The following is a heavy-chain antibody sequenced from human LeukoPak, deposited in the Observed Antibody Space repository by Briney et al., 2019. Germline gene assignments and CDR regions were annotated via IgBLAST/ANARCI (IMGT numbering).Heavy chain of an antibody. D-gene: IGHD4-11*01. Sequence: GMSLRLSCAASGVTLSPYGMHWVRQAPGKGLEWVGVIWYDGSNKYYADSVKGRFTISRDNSKNMLYLQMNSLRAEDTAVYYCARPYYSNYYYYGMDVWGQGTTVTVSS. CDR1: GVTLSPYG. CDR3: ARPYYSNYYYYGMDV. CDR2: IWYDGSNK. J-gene: IGHJ6*02. V-gene: IGHV3-33*08.